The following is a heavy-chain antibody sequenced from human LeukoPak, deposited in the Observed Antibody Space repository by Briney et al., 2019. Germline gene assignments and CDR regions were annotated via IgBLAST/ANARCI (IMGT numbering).Heavy chain of an antibody. V-gene: IGHV3-33*01. D-gene: IGHD5-24*01. CDR1: GFTFSHYG. CDR3: ARGGDGYKLDY. Sequence: PGRSLRLSCAASGFTFSHYGMHWVRQAPGKGLEWVAVIWYDGSNKYYADSVKGRFTISRDNSKNTLYLQMNSLRAEDTAVYYCARGGDGYKLDYWGQGTLVTVSS. CDR2: IWYDGSNK. J-gene: IGHJ4*02.